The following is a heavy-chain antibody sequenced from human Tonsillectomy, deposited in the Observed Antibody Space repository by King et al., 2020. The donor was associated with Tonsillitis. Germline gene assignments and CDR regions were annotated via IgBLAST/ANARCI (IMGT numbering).Heavy chain of an antibody. V-gene: IGHV3-30*02. CDR1: GFIFRNYG. CDR2: IWRDGSNE. CDR3: AKGMQQVVQVGLDY. J-gene: IGHJ4*02. Sequence: VQLQESGGGVVQPGGSLRLSCAASGFIFRNYGTHWVRQAPGKGLEWVAFIWRDGSNENYADSVRGRFTISRDNSKNTLYLQMNSLRAEDTAVYYCAKGMQQVVQVGLDYWGQGTLVNGSS. D-gene: IGHD6-13*01.